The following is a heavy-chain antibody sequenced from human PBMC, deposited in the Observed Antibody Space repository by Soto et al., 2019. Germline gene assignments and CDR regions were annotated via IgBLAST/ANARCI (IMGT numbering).Heavy chain of an antibody. Sequence: GGCLRGSCEAFGFTLSSYAMSWVRQAPGKGLEWVSGLSASGGRAYYADSAKGRFTISRDDSKNTLYLQLISLRAEDTAVYYCAKNVPGSSYTSAFDYWGPGTLVSGSS. D-gene: IGHD2-2*02. J-gene: IGHJ4*02. CDR3: AKNVPGSSYTSAFDY. V-gene: IGHV3-23*01. CDR1: GFTLSSYA. CDR2: LSASGGRA.